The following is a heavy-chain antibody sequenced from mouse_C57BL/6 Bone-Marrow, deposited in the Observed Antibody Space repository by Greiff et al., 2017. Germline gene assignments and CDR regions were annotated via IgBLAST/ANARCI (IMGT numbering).Heavy chain of an antibody. CDR3: ARSLQFAY. Sequence: QVQLQQSGAELARPGASVKLSCKASGYTFTSYGITWVKQRPGQGLEWICEIYPRSGNTYYNAKFKGKATLTADISSSTAYMELRSLTSEDSAVYFCARSLQFAYWGQGTLVTVSA. CDR1: GYTFTSYG. V-gene: IGHV1-81*01. CDR2: IYPRSGNT. D-gene: IGHD2-10*01. J-gene: IGHJ3*01.